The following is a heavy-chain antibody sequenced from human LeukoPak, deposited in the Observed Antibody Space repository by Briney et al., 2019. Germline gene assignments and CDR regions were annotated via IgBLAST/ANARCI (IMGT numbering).Heavy chain of an antibody. Sequence: QAGGSLRLSCILSGFTVSSNYMSWVRQAPGKGLEWVSVIYSDGTTYYADSVKGRFTISRDNTKNTLYLQMNSLRAEDTAVYYCARDSPYCDYLIGGAFNIWRQGTMVTVSS. V-gene: IGHV3-53*01. D-gene: IGHD4-17*01. CDR1: GFTVSSNY. CDR2: IYSDGTT. CDR3: ARDSPYCDYLIGGAFNI. J-gene: IGHJ3*02.